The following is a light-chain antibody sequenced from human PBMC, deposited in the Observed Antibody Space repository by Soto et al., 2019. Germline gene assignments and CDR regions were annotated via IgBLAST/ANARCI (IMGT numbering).Light chain of an antibody. J-gene: IGKJ1*01. CDR2: GAY. Sequence: EVVMTQSPATLSVSPGERATLSCRASQSISTKLAWYQHNAGHAPKFLSCGAYTRTTGGPARFSRSGSGTEFTLTISSLQSEDFAVDYCQQYNNWPLWTFCQGTKV. CDR1: QSISTK. V-gene: IGKV3-15*01. CDR3: QQYNNWPLWT.